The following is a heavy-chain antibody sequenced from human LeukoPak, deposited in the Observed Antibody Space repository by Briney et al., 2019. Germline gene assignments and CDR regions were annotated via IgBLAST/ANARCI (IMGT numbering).Heavy chain of an antibody. CDR2: INHSGST. CDR1: GGSFSGYY. D-gene: IGHD2-2*01. CDR3: ARGLVRYCSSTSCYARTKYYYYYGMDV. Sequence: PSETLSLTCAVYGGSFSGYYWSWIHQPPGKGLEWIGEINHSGSTNYNPSLKSRVTISVDTSKNQFSLKLSSVTAADTAVYYCARGLVRYCSSTSCYARTKYYYYYGMDVWGQGTTVTVSS. J-gene: IGHJ6*02. V-gene: IGHV4-34*01.